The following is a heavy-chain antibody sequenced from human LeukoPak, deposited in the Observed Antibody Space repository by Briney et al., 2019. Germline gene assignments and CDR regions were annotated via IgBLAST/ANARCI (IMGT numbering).Heavy chain of an antibody. V-gene: IGHV3-11*01. CDR2: ISSSGSTI. J-gene: IGHJ4*02. CDR1: GFTFSDYY. Sequence: GGSLRLSCAASGFTFSDYYMSWIRQAPGEGLEWVSYISSSGSTIYYADSVKGRFTISRDNAKNSLYLQMNSLRAEDTAVYYCARVSRKGYCSGGSCLFDYWGQGTLVTVSS. CDR3: ARVSRKGYCSGGSCLFDY. D-gene: IGHD2-15*01.